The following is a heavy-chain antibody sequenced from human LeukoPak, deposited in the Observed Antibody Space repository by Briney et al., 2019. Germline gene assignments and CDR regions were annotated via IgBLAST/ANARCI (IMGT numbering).Heavy chain of an antibody. Sequence: GGSLRLSCAASGFTFTNAWMSWVRQAPGKGLEWVGRIKSKTDGGTIHYAAPVKGRFTISRDDSKNTLYLRMNSLKTEDTAVYYCTTEDYYDSSGYLYNWFDPWGQGVLVTVSS. CDR2: IKSKTDGGTI. V-gene: IGHV3-15*05. J-gene: IGHJ5*02. CDR3: TTEDYYDSSGYLYNWFDP. D-gene: IGHD3-22*01. CDR1: GFTFTNAW.